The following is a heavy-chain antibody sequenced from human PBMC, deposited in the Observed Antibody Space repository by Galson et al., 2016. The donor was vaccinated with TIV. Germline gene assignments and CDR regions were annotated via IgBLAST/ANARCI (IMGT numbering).Heavy chain of an antibody. V-gene: IGHV4-30-4*01. D-gene: IGHD3-16*01. CDR1: GGSISNGDYS. CDR3: ARVGLKYYYGLDV. Sequence: LSLTCTVSGGSISNGDYSWSWIRQPPGKGPECIGYIYYSGNTNYKPSLESRVSISVDRSKNQFSLKLRSVTAADTAVYYCARVGLKYYYGLDVWGQGTTVTVSS. J-gene: IGHJ6*02. CDR2: IYYSGNT.